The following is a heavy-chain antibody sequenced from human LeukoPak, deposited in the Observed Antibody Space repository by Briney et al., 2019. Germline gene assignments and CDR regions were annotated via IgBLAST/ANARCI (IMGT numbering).Heavy chain of an antibody. CDR3: ARAPITSPFYFDY. CDR1: GFAFDEHG. D-gene: IGHD2-2*01. J-gene: IGHJ4*02. Sequence: PGGSLRLSCTASGFAFDEHGMSWVRQVPGKGLEWVSGINWSGGSTGYADPLRGRFTISRDNVKNSLYLQMDSLRAEDTALYYCARAPITSPFYFDYWGQGTLVTVSS. CDR2: INWSGGST. V-gene: IGHV3-20*04.